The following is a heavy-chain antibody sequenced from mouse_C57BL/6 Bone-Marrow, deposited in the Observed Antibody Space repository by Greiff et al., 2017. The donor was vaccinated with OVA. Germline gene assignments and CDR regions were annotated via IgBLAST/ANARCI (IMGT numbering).Heavy chain of an antibody. CDR3: AINWDFDY. Sequence: VQLQQSGAELARPGASVKMSCKASGYTFTSYTMHWVKQRPGQGLEWIGYINPSSGYTKYNQKFKDKATLTADKSSSTAYMQLSSLTSEDSAVYYCAINWDFDYWGQGTTLTVSS. J-gene: IGHJ2*01. CDR1: GYTFTSYT. D-gene: IGHD4-1*01. V-gene: IGHV1-4*01. CDR2: INPSSGYT.